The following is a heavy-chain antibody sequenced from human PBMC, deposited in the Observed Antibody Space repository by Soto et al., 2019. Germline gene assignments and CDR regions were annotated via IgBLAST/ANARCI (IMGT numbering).Heavy chain of an antibody. CDR1: GASISSGDYY. V-gene: IGHV4-31*03. Sequence: QVQLQESGPGLVKPSQTLSLTCTVSGASISSGDYYWSWIRQYPGKGLEWIGYIHNSGNTYYNPALKSRVSISMDTSRNQFALQLYSVIAADTAVYYCARTTMLVTRPSDIGLWGRGSLVTISS. CDR2: IHNSGNT. CDR3: ARTTMLVTRPSDIGL. D-gene: IGHD6-13*01. J-gene: IGHJ2*01.